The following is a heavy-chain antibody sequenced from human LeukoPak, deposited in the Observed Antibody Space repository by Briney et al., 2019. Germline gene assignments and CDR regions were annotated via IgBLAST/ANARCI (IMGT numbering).Heavy chain of an antibody. CDR3: TRDGFSGAAFDY. CDR2: IHPNNGGT. D-gene: IGHD7-27*01. V-gene: IGHV1-2*02. Sequence: ASVKVSCKASGFTFSGYFIHWVRQAPGQGLEWMGWIHPNNGGTKYAQKFQDRVTMTRDTSINTDYMELSRLRSDDTALYYCTRDGFSGAAFDYWGQGTLVTVSS. J-gene: IGHJ4*02. CDR1: GFTFSGYF.